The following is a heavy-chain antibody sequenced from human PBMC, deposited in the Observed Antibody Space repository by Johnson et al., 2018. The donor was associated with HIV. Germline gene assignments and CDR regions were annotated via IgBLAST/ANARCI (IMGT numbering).Heavy chain of an antibody. V-gene: IGHV3-20*04. J-gene: IGHJ3*02. CDR1: RFTFDDYV. Sequence: VQLVESGGGVVRPGGYLRLSCAASRFTFDDYVMSWVRQAPGKGLEWVSGINWNGGSTGYADSVKGRFTISRDNAKNSLYLQMNSLRAEDTALYYCARVGSGSYLLGAVDIWGQGTMVTVSS. D-gene: IGHD1-26*01. CDR2: INWNGGST. CDR3: ARVGSGSYLLGAVDI.